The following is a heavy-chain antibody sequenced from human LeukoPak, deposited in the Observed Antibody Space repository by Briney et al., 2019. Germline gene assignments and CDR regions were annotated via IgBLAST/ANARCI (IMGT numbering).Heavy chain of an antibody. V-gene: IGHV1-18*01. CDR3: ARVWDYGDTGGDWFDP. J-gene: IGHJ5*02. CDR1: GYTFTSYV. Sequence: ASVKVSCKASGYTFTSYVISWVRQAPGQGLEWMGWISAYNGNTNYAQKLQGRVTMTTDTSTSTAYMELRSLRSDDTAVYYCARVWDYGDTGGDWFDPWGQGTLVTVSS. D-gene: IGHD4-17*01. CDR2: ISAYNGNT.